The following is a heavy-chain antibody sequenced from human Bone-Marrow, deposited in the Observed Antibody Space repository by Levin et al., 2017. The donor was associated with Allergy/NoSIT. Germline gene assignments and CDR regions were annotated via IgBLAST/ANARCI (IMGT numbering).Heavy chain of an antibody. Sequence: SLKISCAASGFTFKDYAMHWVRQRPGKGLEWVSGIFWDSESIGYADSVRGRFTISRDNAKNSLYLQMNSLRPDDTALYFCSKEHGHVTDALYYWGRGTRVTVSS. V-gene: IGHV3-9*01. D-gene: IGHD2-21*02. J-gene: IGHJ4*02. CDR3: SKEHGHVTDALYY. CDR2: IFWDSESI. CDR1: GFTFKDYA.